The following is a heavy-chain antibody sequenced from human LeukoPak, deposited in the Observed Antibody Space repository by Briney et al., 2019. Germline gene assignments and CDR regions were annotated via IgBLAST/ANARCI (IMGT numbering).Heavy chain of an antibody. CDR3: ATLTVRGVINI. J-gene: IGHJ4*02. D-gene: IGHD3-10*01. Sequence: PLRSLRLSCAPSGFTFSNTWMNWVRQPPGKGPEWVGRMQSKTDGGTTEYAAPVKGRFTISKDDSKTTLYLQMNSLKTEDTAVYYCATLTVRGVINIWGQGTLVSVSS. CDR1: GFTFSNTW. V-gene: IGHV3-15*01. CDR2: MQSKTDGGTT.